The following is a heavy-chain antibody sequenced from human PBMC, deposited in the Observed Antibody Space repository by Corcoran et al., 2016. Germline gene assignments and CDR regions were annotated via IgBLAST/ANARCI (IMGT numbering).Heavy chain of an antibody. J-gene: IGHJ6*02. CDR2: ISAYNGNT. V-gene: IGHV1-18*01. CDR3: ATSRYYYGSGSPYGMDV. D-gene: IGHD3-10*01. CDR1: GYTFTSYG. Sequence: QVQLVQSGAEVKKPGASVKVSCKASGYTFTSYGISWERQAPGQGLEWMGWISAYNGNTNYAQKLQGRVTMTTDTSTSTAYMELRSLRSADTAVYYCATSRYYYGSGSPYGMDVCGQGTTVTVSS.